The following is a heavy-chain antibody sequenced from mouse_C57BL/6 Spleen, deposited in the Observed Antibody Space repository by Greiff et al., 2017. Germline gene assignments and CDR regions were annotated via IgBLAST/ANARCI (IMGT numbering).Heavy chain of an antibody. V-gene: IGHV1-50*01. J-gene: IGHJ2*01. D-gene: IGHD2-2*01. CDR3: ARGLSY. Sequence: QSCQASGYTFPSYWMQWVNQRPGQGLEWIGEIDPSDGYTNYNQKFKVKATLTVDTSSSPAYMQLSSLTSEDSAVYYCARGLSYWGQGTTLTVSS. CDR1: GYTFPSYW. CDR2: IDPSDGYT.